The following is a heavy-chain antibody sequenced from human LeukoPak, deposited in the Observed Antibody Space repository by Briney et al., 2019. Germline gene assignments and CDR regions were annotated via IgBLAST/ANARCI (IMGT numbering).Heavy chain of an antibody. Sequence: GGTLRLSCAASGFTFSSYGMSWVRQAPGKGLEWVSAISGSGGSTYYADSVKGRFTISRDNSKNTLYLQMNSLRAEDTAVYYCAKGYSYGLSKYYFDYWGQGTLVTVSS. CDR1: GFTFSSYG. V-gene: IGHV3-23*01. CDR3: AKGYSYGLSKYYFDY. CDR2: ISGSGGST. D-gene: IGHD5-18*01. J-gene: IGHJ4*02.